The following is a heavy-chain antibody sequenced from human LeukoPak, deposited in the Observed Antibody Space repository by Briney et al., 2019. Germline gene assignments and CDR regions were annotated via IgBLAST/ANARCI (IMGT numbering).Heavy chain of an antibody. J-gene: IGHJ4*02. CDR1: GGSISSSSYQ. D-gene: IGHD2-2*01. CDR2: IYYSGST. CDR3: ARISIVVVPAYFDY. Sequence: PSHTLSLTCTVSGGSISSSSYQWGWIRQPPGKGLEWIGSIYYSGSTYYNPSLKSRVTVSVDTSKNQFSLKLSSVTAADTAVYYCARISIVVVPAYFDYWGQGTLVTVSS. V-gene: IGHV4-39*01.